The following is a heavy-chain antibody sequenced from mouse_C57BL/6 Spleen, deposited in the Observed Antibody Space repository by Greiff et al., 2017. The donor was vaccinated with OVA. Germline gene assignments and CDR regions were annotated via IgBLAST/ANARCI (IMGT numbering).Heavy chain of an antibody. CDR2: ISYDGSN. D-gene: IGHD1-1*01. Sequence: EVKVEESGPGLVKPSQSLSLTCSVTGYSITSGYYWNWIRQFPGNKLEWMGYISYDGSNNYNPSLKNRISITRDTSKNQFFLKLNSVTTEDTATYYCAREDLGYYYGSSYFAYWGQGTLVTVSA. V-gene: IGHV3-6*01. CDR1: GYSITSGYY. J-gene: IGHJ3*01. CDR3: AREDLGYYYGSSYFAY.